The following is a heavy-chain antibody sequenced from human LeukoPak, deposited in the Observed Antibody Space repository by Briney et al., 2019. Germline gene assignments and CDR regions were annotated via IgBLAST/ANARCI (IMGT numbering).Heavy chain of an antibody. J-gene: IGHJ3*02. CDR3: ARVLRGYGAFDI. CDR1: GYTFTGYY. Sequence: ASVKVSCKASGYTFTGYYMHWVRQAPGQGLEWMGWINPNSGGTNYAQKFQGRVTMTRDTSISTAYMELSSLRSEDTAVYYCARVLRGYGAFDIWGQGTMVTVSS. D-gene: IGHD2-15*01. CDR2: INPNSGGT. V-gene: IGHV1-2*02.